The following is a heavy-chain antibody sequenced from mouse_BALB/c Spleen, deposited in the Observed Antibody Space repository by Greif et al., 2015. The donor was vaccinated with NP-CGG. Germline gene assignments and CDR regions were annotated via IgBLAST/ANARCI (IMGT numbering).Heavy chain of an antibody. V-gene: IGHV1S127*01. CDR3: ARSRGYGSSSCAY. Sequence: VQLQQSGPELVRPGASVTMSCKASGYTFTSYWMHWVKQRPGQGLEWIGMIDPSNSETRLNQKFKDKATLNVDKSSNTSYMQLRSLTSEYAAGYYWARSRGYGSSSCAYWGQGTLVTVSA. J-gene: IGHJ3*01. CDR1: GYTFTSYW. CDR2: IDPSNSET. D-gene: IGHD1-1*01.